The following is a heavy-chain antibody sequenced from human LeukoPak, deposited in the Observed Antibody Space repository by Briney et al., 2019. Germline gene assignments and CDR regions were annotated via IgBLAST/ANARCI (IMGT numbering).Heavy chain of an antibody. J-gene: IGHJ4*02. D-gene: IGHD7-27*01. CDR2: ISSYSGNT. Sequence: ASVKVSCKASGYTLTDYYMHWVRQAPGQGLEWMGWISSYSGNTNYAQKLQGRVTMTTDTSTSTAYMKLRSLRSDDTAVYYCARDETGPFDYWGQGTLVTVSS. CDR1: GYTLTDYY. CDR3: ARDETGPFDY. V-gene: IGHV1-18*04.